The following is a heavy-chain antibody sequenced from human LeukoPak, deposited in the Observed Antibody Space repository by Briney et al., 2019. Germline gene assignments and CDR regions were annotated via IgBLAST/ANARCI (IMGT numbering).Heavy chain of an antibody. Sequence: GGSLRLSCPASLFTFSSYAMSWVRQAPGKGLEWVSNISGSGGSTYYADSVKGRVTISRDNSKNTLYLQMNSLSAEDTAVYYCAKDRTCTSAVCYFDYWGQGTLVTVSS. J-gene: IGHJ4*02. D-gene: IGHD2-8*01. CDR1: LFTFSSYA. CDR2: ISGSGGST. V-gene: IGHV3-23*01. CDR3: AKDRTCTSAVCYFDY.